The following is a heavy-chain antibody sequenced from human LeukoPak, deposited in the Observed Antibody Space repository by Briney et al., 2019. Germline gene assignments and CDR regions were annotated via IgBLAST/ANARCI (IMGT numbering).Heavy chain of an antibody. CDR3: ERVDYTGSGSYPIYYYYYYMDV. V-gene: IGHV3-7*01. CDR1: GFTFSSYW. CDR2: IKQDGSEK. J-gene: IGHJ6*03. D-gene: IGHD3-10*01. Sequence: GGSLRLSCAASGFTFSSYWMSWVRQAPGKGLEWVANIKQDGSEKYYVDSVKGRFTISRDNAKNSLYLQMNSLRAEDTAVYYCERVDYTGSGSYPIYYYYYYMDVWGKGTTVTVSS.